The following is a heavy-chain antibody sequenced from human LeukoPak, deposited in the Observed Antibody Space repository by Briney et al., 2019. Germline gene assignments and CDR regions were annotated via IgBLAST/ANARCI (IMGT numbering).Heavy chain of an antibody. D-gene: IGHD5-24*01. J-gene: IGHJ4*02. Sequence: GGSLRPSCAVSGFSVTNNYMSWVRQAPGKGPEWVSVFYVGGATYYADSVKGRFTISRDNSENTLYLQMKSLRAEDTAVYYCARGDGYNFFDYWGQGTLVTVSS. V-gene: IGHV3-53*01. CDR1: GFSVTNNY. CDR2: FYVGGAT. CDR3: ARGDGYNFFDY.